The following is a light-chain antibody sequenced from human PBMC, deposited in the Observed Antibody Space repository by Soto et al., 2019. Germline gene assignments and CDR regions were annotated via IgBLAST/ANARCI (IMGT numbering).Light chain of an antibody. CDR3: TSYSTSNSYV. CDR2: EVS. J-gene: IGLJ1*01. V-gene: IGLV2-14*01. CDR1: SSDVGGYNF. Sequence: QSALTQPASVSGSPGQSITIFCTGNSSDVGGYNFVSWYQQHPGKAPKLMIYEVSKRPSGVSNRFSGSKSGNTASLTISGLQAEDEADYYCTSYSTSNSYVFGAGTKLTVL.